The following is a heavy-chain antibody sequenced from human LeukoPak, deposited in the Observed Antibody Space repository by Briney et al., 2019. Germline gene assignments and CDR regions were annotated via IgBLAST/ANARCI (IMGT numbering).Heavy chain of an antibody. J-gene: IGHJ4*02. CDR1: GFTFDDYA. Sequence: PGGSLRLSCAASGFTFDDYAMHWVRQAPGKGLEWVSLISWDGGSTYYADSVKGRFTISRDNSKNSLYLQMNSLRAEDTALYYCAKGRSPDYDFWSGFDYWGQGTLVTVSS. CDR2: ISWDGGST. CDR3: AKGRSPDYDFWSGFDY. D-gene: IGHD3-3*01. V-gene: IGHV3-43D*03.